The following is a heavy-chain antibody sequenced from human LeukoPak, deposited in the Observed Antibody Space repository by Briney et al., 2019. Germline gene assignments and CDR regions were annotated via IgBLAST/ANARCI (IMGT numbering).Heavy chain of an antibody. J-gene: IGHJ5*02. Sequence: GGSLRLFCAASGFTFSNYWMHWVRQAPGKGLVWVSRINSDARSTSYADSVKGRFTISRDNAKNTLYLQMNSLRAEDTAVYYCARGADTGYSSDSWGQGTLVTVSS. V-gene: IGHV3-74*01. CDR3: ARGADTGYSSDS. CDR2: INSDARST. CDR1: GFTFSNYW. D-gene: IGHD6-19*01.